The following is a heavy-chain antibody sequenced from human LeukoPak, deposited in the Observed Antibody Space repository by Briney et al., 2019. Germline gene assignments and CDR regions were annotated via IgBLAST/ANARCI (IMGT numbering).Heavy chain of an antibody. CDR1: GDSISSSSYY. V-gene: IGHV4-39*07. Sequence: SETLSLTCTVSGDSISSSSYYWGWIRQPPGKELEWIGSIFYSGSTYYNPSLNSRVTISVDTSKNQFSLKLSSVTAADTAVYYCARDYLGGNPDAFDIWGQGTMVTVSS. CDR2: IFYSGST. CDR3: ARDYLGGNPDAFDI. J-gene: IGHJ3*02. D-gene: IGHD4-23*01.